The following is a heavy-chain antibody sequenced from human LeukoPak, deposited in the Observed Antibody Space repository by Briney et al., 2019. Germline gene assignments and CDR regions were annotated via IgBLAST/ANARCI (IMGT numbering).Heavy chain of an antibody. V-gene: IGHV4-4*07. J-gene: IGHJ1*01. D-gene: IGHD3-16*01. CDR2: THASGKS. Sequence: PSESLSLTCNVSGGFMSGFFWNWLRQPAGEGLEWIGRTHASGKSNYNPSFKTRVTMSVDTSKSQISLRLNSMTAADTAVYYCATGGALGELAILTWGQGTLVSVSS. CDR3: ATGGALGELAILT. CDR1: GGFMSGFF.